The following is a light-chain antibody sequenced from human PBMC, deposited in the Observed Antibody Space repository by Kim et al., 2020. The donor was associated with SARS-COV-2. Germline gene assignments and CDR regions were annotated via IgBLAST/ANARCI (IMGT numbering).Light chain of an antibody. CDR2: DVS. CDR3: CSYAGSYTYV. V-gene: IGLV2-11*01. Sequence: GQSVTISCTGTSSDVGGYNYVSWYQQHPGKAPKLMIYDVSKRPSGVPDRFSGSNSGNTASLTISGLQAEDEADYYCCSYAGSYTYVFGTGTKVTVL. CDR1: SSDVGGYNY. J-gene: IGLJ1*01.